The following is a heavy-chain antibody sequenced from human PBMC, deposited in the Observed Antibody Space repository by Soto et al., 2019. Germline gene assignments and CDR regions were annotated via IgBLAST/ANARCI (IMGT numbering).Heavy chain of an antibody. Sequence: SETLSLTCTVSGGSISSSSYYWGWIRQPPGKGLEWIGSIYYSGSTYYNPSLKSRVTISVDTSKNQFSLKLSSVTAADTAVYYCAGGGLLRVHPSTNYYYYYMDVWGKGTTVTVSS. CDR2: IYYSGST. V-gene: IGHV4-39*01. D-gene: IGHD3-16*01. CDR1: GGSISSSSYY. J-gene: IGHJ6*03. CDR3: AGGGLLRVHPSTNYYYYYMDV.